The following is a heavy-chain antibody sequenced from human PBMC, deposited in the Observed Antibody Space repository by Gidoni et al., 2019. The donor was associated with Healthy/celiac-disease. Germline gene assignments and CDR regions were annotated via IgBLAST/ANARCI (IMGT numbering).Heavy chain of an antibody. Sequence: QVQLQQWGAGLLKPSETLSLTCAVYGGSFSGYYWSWIRQPPGKGLEWIGEINHSGSTNYNPSLKSRVTISVDTSKNQFSLKLSSVTAADTAVYYCAIYDFWSGYHERMDYWGQGTLVTVSS. CDR2: INHSGST. V-gene: IGHV4-34*01. CDR3: AIYDFWSGYHERMDY. CDR1: GGSFSGYY. D-gene: IGHD3-3*01. J-gene: IGHJ4*02.